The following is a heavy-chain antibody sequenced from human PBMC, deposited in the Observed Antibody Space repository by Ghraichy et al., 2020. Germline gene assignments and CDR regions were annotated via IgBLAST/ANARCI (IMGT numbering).Heavy chain of an antibody. CDR1: GFTLSKYW. D-gene: IGHD6-19*01. CDR2: INSDGSTT. V-gene: IGHV3-74*01. Sequence: ETLSLTCAASGFTLSKYWMHWVRQAPGKGLVWVSRINSDGSTTTYADSVKGRFTISRDNVKNTLYLQMNSLRAEDTGLYYCARVRIAVAGFDYWGEGTLVSVSS. J-gene: IGHJ4*02. CDR3: ARVRIAVAGFDY.